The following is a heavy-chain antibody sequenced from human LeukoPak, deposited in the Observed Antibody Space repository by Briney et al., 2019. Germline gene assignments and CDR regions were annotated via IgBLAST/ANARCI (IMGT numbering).Heavy chain of an antibody. V-gene: IGHV3-74*01. CDR3: AREDDHQAIYFDS. CDR1: GFTFSTYW. D-gene: IGHD5-18*01. J-gene: IGHJ4*02. Sequence: GGSLRHSCAASGFTFSTYWMHWVRQAPGKGLVWVSRIDSGGTSINYADSVKGRFTISRDNAKDSLYLQMNSLRDEDTAVYYCAREDDHQAIYFDSWGQGTLVTASS. CDR2: IDSGGTSI.